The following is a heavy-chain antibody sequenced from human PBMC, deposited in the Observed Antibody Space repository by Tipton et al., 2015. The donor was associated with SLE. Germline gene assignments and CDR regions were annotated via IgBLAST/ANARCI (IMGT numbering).Heavy chain of an antibody. V-gene: IGHV1-18*01. D-gene: IGHD3-9*01. CDR3: ASEGHDLLSWLDP. J-gene: IGHJ5*02. CDR1: GYAFISYG. CDR2: ISTYDGST. Sequence: QVQLVQSGAEVKKPGASVKVSCRASGYAFISYGISWVRQAPGQGLEWVGWISTYDGSTHSSQKLQGRVTMTRDTSISTAYMELSRSRSYDTAVYYWASEGHDLLSWLDPWGQGTLVTVSS.